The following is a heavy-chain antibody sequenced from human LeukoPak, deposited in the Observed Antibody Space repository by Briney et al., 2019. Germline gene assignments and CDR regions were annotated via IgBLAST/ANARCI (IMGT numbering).Heavy chain of an antibody. CDR1: GGSFSGYY. Sequence: SETLSLTCAVYGGSFSGYYWSWIRQPPGKGLEWIGEINHSGSTNYNPSLKSRVTISVDTSKNQFSLKLSSVTAADTAVYYCASLYSRAYFDYWGQGTLVTVSS. J-gene: IGHJ4*02. V-gene: IGHV4-34*01. CDR2: INHSGST. D-gene: IGHD6-13*01. CDR3: ASLYSRAYFDY.